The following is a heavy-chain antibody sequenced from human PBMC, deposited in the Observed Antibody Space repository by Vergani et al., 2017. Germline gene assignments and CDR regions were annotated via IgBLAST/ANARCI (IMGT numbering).Heavy chain of an antibody. CDR1: GGTFSSYA. CDR2: IIPIFGTA. Sequence: QVQLVQSGAEVKKPGYSVKVSCKASGGTFSSYAISWVRQAPGQGREWMGGIIPIFGTANYAQKFQGRVTITADESTSTAYMELSSLRSEDTAVYYCASWGSASGYTPLHFDYWGQGTLVTVSS. D-gene: IGHD5-12*01. V-gene: IGHV1-69*01. CDR3: ASWGSASGYTPLHFDY. J-gene: IGHJ4*02.